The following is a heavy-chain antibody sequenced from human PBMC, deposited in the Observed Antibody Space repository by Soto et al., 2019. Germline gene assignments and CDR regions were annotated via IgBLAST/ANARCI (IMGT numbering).Heavy chain of an antibody. V-gene: IGHV3-30-3*01. CDR1: GFTLSSYA. CDR3: ARDGGAY. CDR2: MSYDGSNK. Sequence: QVQLVESGGGGVHPGRSLRLSCPASGFTLSSYALPWVPGAPGKGREWMAVMSYDGSNKYYADSVKGRLTISRDNSKNTLYLQMNSLRPEDTALYYCARDGGAYWGQGTLVIVSS. J-gene: IGHJ4*02. D-gene: IGHD3-16*01.